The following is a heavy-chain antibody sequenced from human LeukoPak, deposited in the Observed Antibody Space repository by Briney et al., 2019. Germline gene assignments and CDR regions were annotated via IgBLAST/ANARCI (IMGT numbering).Heavy chain of an antibody. J-gene: IGHJ4*02. CDR3: ARHEGSGSYYSY. CDR1: GYSFTTYW. V-gene: IGHV5-51*01. D-gene: IGHD1-26*01. Sequence: GQSLNISCKGSGYSFTTYWIAWVRQMPGRGLEWMGIISPDDSDIRYSPSFQGHVTISADKSISTAYLQWSSLQASDTAMYYCARHEGSGSYYSYWGQGTLVTVSS. CDR2: ISPDDSDI.